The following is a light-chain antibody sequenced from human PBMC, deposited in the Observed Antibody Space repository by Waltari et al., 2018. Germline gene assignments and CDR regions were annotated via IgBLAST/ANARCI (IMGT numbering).Light chain of an antibody. CDR1: NIGTRS. CDR2: YVN. CDR3: QVWDNYSDHWV. J-gene: IGLJ3*02. Sequence: SYVLTQPPSLSVAPGTTARITCGGNNIGTRSVHWCHQTAGQAPVVVISYVNDRPSGIPERFSASNSGNMATLTISRVEAGDEADYYCQVWDNYSDHWVFGGGTKLTVL. V-gene: IGLV3-21*04.